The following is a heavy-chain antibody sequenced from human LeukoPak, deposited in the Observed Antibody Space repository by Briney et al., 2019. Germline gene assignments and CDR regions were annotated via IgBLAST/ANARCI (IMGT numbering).Heavy chain of an antibody. J-gene: IGHJ4*02. CDR1: GFTFSSYW. CDR2: IKQDGSEK. Sequence: PGGSLRLSCAASGFTFSSYWMSWVRQAPGKGLEWVANIKQDGSEKYYVDSVKGRFTISRDNAKNSLYLQMNSLRAEDTAVYYWARDPSYYYVWGSYRYWGFFDYWGQGTLVTVSS. CDR3: ARDPSYYYVWGSYRYWGFFDY. V-gene: IGHV3-7*01. D-gene: IGHD3-16*02.